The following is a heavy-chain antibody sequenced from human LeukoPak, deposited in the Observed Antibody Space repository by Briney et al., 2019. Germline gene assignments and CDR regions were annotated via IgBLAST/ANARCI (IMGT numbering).Heavy chain of an antibody. CDR1: GYTLTELS. CDR3: ATLSPPLVLSDMFEDY. V-gene: IGHV1-24*01. Sequence: ASVKVSCTVSGYTLTELSMHWVRQAPGKGLEWMGGFDPEDGETIYAQKFQGRVTMTEDTSTDTAYMELSSLRSEDTAVYYCATLSPPLVLSDMFEDYWGQGTLVTVSS. D-gene: IGHD3-9*01. CDR2: FDPEDGET. J-gene: IGHJ4*02.